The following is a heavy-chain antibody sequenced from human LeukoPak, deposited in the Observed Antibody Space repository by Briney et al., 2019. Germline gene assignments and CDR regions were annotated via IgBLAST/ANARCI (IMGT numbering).Heavy chain of an antibody. J-gene: IGHJ4*02. D-gene: IGHD2-2*01. Sequence: VASVKVSCKASGYTFTGYYMHWVRQAPGQGLEWMGWINPNSGGTNYAQKFQGRVTMTRDTSISTAYMELSRLRSDDTAVYYCARQEYCSGISCYEPIEEFDYWGQGTLVTVSS. CDR1: GYTFTGYY. V-gene: IGHV1-2*02. CDR2: INPNSGGT. CDR3: ARQEYCSGISCYEPIEEFDY.